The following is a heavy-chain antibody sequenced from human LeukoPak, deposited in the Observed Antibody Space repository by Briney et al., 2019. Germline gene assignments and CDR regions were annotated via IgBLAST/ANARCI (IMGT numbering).Heavy chain of an antibody. V-gene: IGHV3-7*01. D-gene: IGHD5-12*01. J-gene: IGHJ4*02. Sequence: GGSLRLSCVVSGVIFSGYWMTWVRQAPGKGLEWVADIREDGSERNYVDSVKGRFIISRDNSRNSLYLQMNSLRPEDTAVYYCTRDRNARATKEDRYDYWGQGTLVTVSS. CDR3: TRDRNARATKEDRYDY. CDR2: IREDGSER. CDR1: GVIFSGYW.